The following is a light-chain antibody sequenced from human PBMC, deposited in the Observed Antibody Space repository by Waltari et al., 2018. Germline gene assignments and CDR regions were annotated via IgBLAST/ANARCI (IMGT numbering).Light chain of an antibody. CDR3: QQYYTYPWT. J-gene: IGKJ1*01. CDR1: QDISSY. CDR2: AAS. V-gene: IGKV1-8*01. Sequence: AIRITQSPSSLSASTGDRVTITCRASQDISSYLAWYQQKPGKAPKLLIYAASTLQSGVPSRFSGSGSGTDFTLTISCLQSKDFATYYCQQYYTYPWTFGQGTKVEIK.